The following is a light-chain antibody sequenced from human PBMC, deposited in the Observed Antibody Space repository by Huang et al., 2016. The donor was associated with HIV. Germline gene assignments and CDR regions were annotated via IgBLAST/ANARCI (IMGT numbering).Light chain of an antibody. CDR2: ATS. V-gene: IGKV3-15*01. CDR1: QSVRDK. CDR3: QQYESWPPLT. J-gene: IGKJ4*01. Sequence: EIVMTQSPDTLSVSPGERATLSCRASQSVRDKLAWYQQKPGQAPRLLLHATSTRAAGVPDRFSGSGSGKEFTLTISSLQSEDCGVYYCQQYESWPPLTFGGGTKVEIK.